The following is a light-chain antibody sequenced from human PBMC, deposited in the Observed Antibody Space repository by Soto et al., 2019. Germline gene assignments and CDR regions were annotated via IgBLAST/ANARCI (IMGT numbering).Light chain of an antibody. J-gene: IGKJ5*01. Sequence: DIQMTQSPSSLSASVGDRVTITCQASQDISNYLNWYQQKPGKAAKLLIYDASNLETGVPSRFSGSGSGTDFTFTISSLQPEDIATYYCQQYDNHHRGITFGQGTRLEIK. CDR2: DAS. CDR3: QQYDNHHRGIT. CDR1: QDISNY. V-gene: IGKV1-33*01.